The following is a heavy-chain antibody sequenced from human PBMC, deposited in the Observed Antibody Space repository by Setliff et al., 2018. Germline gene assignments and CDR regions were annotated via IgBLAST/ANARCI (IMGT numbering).Heavy chain of an antibody. CDR3: ARVPRNSRDYYYGMDV. J-gene: IGHJ6*02. Sequence: ASVKVSCKASGYTFTGYYMHWVRQAPGQGLEWMGWINPNSGGTNYAQKFQGRVTMTRDTSISTAYMELSRLRSDDTAVYYCARVPRNSRDYYYGMDVWGQGTTVTVS. CDR1: GYTFTGYY. D-gene: IGHD6-13*01. V-gene: IGHV1-2*02. CDR2: INPNSGGT.